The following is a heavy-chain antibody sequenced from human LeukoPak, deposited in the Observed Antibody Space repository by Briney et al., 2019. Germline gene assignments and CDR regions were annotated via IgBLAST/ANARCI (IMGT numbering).Heavy chain of an antibody. J-gene: IGHJ6*04. CDR2: IFNTGIT. CDR3: ARNFPGRTEDV. V-gene: IGHV4-59*01. Sequence: SETLSLTCTVSGGSISSYYWSWIRQPPGKGLEWIGYIFNTGITSYNPSLNSRVIISVDTSKNQFSLKIYSVTAADTAVYYCARNFPGRTEDVWGKGTTVTVSS. CDR1: GGSISSYY.